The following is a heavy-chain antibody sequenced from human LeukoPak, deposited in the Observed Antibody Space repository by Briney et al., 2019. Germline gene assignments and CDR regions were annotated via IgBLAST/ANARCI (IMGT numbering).Heavy chain of an antibody. CDR3: ARGRFGEWDNWFDP. Sequence: ASVKVSCKASGYTFTGYYIHWVRQAPGQGLEWMAWINPNSGATNYAQKFQGRVTMTRDTSISTAYMELSRLASDDTAVYFCARGRFGEWDNWFDPWGQGTLVTVSS. V-gene: IGHV1-2*02. J-gene: IGHJ5*02. CDR2: INPNSGAT. D-gene: IGHD3-10*01. CDR1: GYTFTGYY.